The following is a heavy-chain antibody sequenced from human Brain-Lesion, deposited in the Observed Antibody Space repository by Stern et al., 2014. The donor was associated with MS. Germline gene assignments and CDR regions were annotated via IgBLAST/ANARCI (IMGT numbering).Heavy chain of an antibody. CDR2: INPNTGGT. V-gene: IGHV1-2*02. CDR3: ARDQRGITIFGVVTDYYYLGMDV. D-gene: IGHD3-3*01. CDR1: GYIFTGYY. J-gene: IGHJ6*02. Sequence: QLVQSGAEVKKPGASVKVSCKTSGYIFTGYYIHWVRQAPGQGLEWMXWINPNTGGTKYAQKFQGRVTMSRDTSISTAYVELSSLTSDDTAVYYCARDQRGITIFGVVTDYYYLGMDVWGQGTTVTVSS.